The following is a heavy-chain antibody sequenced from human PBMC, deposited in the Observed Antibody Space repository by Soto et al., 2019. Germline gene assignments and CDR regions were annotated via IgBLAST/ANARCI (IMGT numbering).Heavy chain of an antibody. D-gene: IGHD3-10*01. CDR1: GGSISSFTYY. Sequence: SETLSLTCSVSGGSISSFTYYWGWIRQPPGKGLEWIGTVYYNENTYYNPSLKSRVTITVDTAKNQFSLNLMSVAAADTAMYFCARRERYYGSPGWFDPWGPGTLVTGSS. CDR2: VYYNENT. V-gene: IGHV4-39*01. J-gene: IGHJ5*02. CDR3: ARRERYYGSPGWFDP.